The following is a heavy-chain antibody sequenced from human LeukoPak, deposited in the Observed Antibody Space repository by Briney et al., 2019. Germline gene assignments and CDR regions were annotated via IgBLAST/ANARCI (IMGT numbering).Heavy chain of an antibody. CDR3: ASFSASEYYYDSSGYYGPGFDY. CDR1: GGSISSSNW. V-gene: IGHV4-4*02. J-gene: IGHJ4*02. Sequence: SGTLSLTCAVSGGSISSSNWWSWVRQPPGKGLEWIGEIYHSGSTNYNPSLKSRVTISVDKSKNQFSLKLSSVTAADTAVYYCASFSASEYYYDSSGYYGPGFDYWGQGTLVTVSS. CDR2: IYHSGST. D-gene: IGHD3-22*01.